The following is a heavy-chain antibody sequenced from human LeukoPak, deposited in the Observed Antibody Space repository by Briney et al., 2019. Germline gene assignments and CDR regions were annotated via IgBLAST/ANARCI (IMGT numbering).Heavy chain of an antibody. D-gene: IGHD6-6*01. V-gene: IGHV4-39*01. J-gene: IGHJ4*02. CDR2: IYYSGST. CDR1: GCSISSSGYY. Sequence: PSETLSLTCTVSGCSISSSGYYWGWIRQPPGKGLEWIGSIYYSGSTYYNPSLKSRVTISVDTSKNQFSLKLSSVTAADTALYYCARRKGYSSSLDYWGQGTLVTVSS. CDR3: ARRKGYSSSLDY.